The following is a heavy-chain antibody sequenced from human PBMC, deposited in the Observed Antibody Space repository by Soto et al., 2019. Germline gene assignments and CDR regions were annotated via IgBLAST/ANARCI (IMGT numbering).Heavy chain of an antibody. D-gene: IGHD2-15*01. J-gene: IGHJ6*02. CDR3: AKTSVLHYYYGMDV. CDR2: ISGSGGST. CDR1: GFTFSSYA. Sequence: GGSLRLSCAASGFTFSSYAMSWVRQAPGKGLEWVSAISGSGGSTYYADSVKGRFTISRDNSKNTLYLQMNSLRAEDTAVYYCAKTSVLHYYYGMDVWGQGTTVTVSS. V-gene: IGHV3-23*01.